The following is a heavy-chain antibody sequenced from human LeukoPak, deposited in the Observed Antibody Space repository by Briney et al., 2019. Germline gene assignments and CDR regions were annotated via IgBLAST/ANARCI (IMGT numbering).Heavy chain of an antibody. CDR3: AKDAYYYDSSGNDAFDI. CDR2: IRYDGSNK. J-gene: IGHJ3*02. D-gene: IGHD3-22*01. Sequence: PGGSLRLSCAASGFTFSSYGMHWVRQAPGKGLEWVAFIRYDGSNKYYADSVKGRFTISRDNSKNTLYLQMNSLRAEDTAIYYCAKDAYYYDSSGNDAFDIRGQGTMVTVSS. CDR1: GFTFSSYG. V-gene: IGHV3-30*02.